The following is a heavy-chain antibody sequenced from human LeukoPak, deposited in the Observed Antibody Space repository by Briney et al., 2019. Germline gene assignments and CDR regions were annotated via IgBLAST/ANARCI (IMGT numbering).Heavy chain of an antibody. CDR3: ARARAVAATTDY. D-gene: IGHD6-19*01. V-gene: IGHV1-8*01. CDR2: MNPNSGNT. J-gene: IGHJ4*02. Sequence: ASVKVSCKASGYTFTSYDINWVRQATGQGLEWMGWMNPNSGNTGYAQKFQGGVTMTRNTSISTAYMELSSLRSEDTAVYYCARARAVAATTDYWGQGTLVTVSS. CDR1: GYTFTSYD.